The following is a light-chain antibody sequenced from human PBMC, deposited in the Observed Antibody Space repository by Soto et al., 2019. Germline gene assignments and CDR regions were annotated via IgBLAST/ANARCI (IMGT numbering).Light chain of an antibody. CDR1: SSNIGAGYD. Sequence: QAVVTQPPSVSGAPGQRVTISCTGSSSNIGAGYDVHWYQQLPGTAPKLLIYGNSNRPSGVPDRFSGSKSGTSASLAITGLQAEDEADYYCQSYDSSLSVYVFGTGPKVTVL. CDR2: GNS. J-gene: IGLJ1*01. CDR3: QSYDSSLSVYV. V-gene: IGLV1-40*01.